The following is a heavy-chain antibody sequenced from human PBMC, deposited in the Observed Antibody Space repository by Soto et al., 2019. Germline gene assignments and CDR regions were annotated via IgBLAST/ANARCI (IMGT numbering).Heavy chain of an antibody. CDR1: GGTFSSYT. CDR3: ASPPVADVAFDI. Sequence: QVQLVQSGAEVKKPGSSVKVSCKASGGTFSSYTISWVRQPPGQGLEWMGRIIPILGIAKYAQKFQGRVTITADKFTSTAYMELCSLRSEDTAVYYCASPPVADVAFDIWGQGTMVTVSS. V-gene: IGHV1-69*02. J-gene: IGHJ3*02. D-gene: IGHD6-19*01. CDR2: IIPILGIA.